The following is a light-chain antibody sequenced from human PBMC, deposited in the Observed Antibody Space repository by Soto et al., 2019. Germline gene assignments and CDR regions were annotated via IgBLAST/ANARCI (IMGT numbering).Light chain of an antibody. CDR2: KAS. CDR3: QQYNSYSSFT. CDR1: QSISSW. V-gene: IGKV1-5*03. J-gene: IGKJ3*01. Sequence: DIQMTQSPSTLSASVGDRGTITCRASQSISSWLAWYQQKPGKAPKLLIYKASSLESGVPSRFTGSGSGTEFTLTISSLQPDDFATYYCQQYNSYSSFTFGPGTKVDIK.